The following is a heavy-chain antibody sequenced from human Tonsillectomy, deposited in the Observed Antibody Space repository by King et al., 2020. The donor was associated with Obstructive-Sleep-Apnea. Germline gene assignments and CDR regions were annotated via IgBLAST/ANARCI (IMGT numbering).Heavy chain of an antibody. CDR1: GYSISSGYY. V-gene: IGHV4-38-2*02. CDR2: IYHSGST. D-gene: IGHD6-13*01. J-gene: IGHJ6*02. CDR3: ARRRSSWYDYYYGMDV. Sequence: VQLQESGPGLVKPSETLSLTCTVSGYSISSGYYWGWIRQPPGKGLEWIGSIYHSGSTYYNPSLKSRVTISVDTSKNQFSLKLSSVTAADTAVYYCARRRSSWYDYYYGMDVWGQGTTVTVSS.